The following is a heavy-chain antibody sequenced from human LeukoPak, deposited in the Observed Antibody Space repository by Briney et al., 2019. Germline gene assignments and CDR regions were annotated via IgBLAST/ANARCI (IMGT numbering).Heavy chain of an antibody. J-gene: IGHJ4*02. CDR1: GFTFSSYS. V-gene: IGHV3-48*01. CDR2: ISSSSSTI. CDR3: ARGVTSIDY. D-gene: IGHD4-17*01. Sequence: GGSLRLSCAASGFTFSSYSMNWVRQAPGKGLEWVSYISSSSSTIYYADSVKGRFTISRDNAKNSLYLQMNSLRAKDTAVYYCARGVTSIDYWGQGTLVTVSS.